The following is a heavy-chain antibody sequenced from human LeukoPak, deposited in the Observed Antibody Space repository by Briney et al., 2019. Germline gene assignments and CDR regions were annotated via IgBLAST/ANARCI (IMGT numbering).Heavy chain of an antibody. V-gene: IGHV4-38-2*02. CDR3: ARHYYGSGSAY. D-gene: IGHD3-10*01. CDR1: GYSISSGYY. Sequence: SETLSLTCTVSGYSISSGYYWGWIRQPPGKGLEWIGSIYHSGSTYYNPSLKSRVTISVDTSKNQFSLKLSSVTAADTAVYYCARHYYGSGSAYWGQGTLVTVSS. CDR2: IYHSGST. J-gene: IGHJ4*02.